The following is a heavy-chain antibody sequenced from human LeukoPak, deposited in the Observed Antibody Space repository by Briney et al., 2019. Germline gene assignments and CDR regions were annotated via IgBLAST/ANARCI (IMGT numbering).Heavy chain of an antibody. CDR1: GFTFSSYA. CDR3: ARGNSVAGTDISY. J-gene: IGHJ4*02. D-gene: IGHD6-19*01. CDR2: ISGSGGST. V-gene: IGHV3-23*01. Sequence: GGSLRLSCAASGFTFSSYAMSWVRQAPGKGLEWVSVISGSGGSTYYADSVKGRFTISRDNAKNSLYLQMNSLRAEDTAVYYCARGNSVAGTDISYWGQGTLVTVSS.